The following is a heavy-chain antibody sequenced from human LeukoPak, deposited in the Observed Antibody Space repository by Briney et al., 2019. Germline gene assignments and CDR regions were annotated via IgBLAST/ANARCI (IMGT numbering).Heavy chain of an antibody. V-gene: IGHV3-21*01. CDR3: ARDRGAYCGGDCYLGFDY. J-gene: IGHJ4*01. CDR2: IAGSSGYI. Sequence: GGSLRLSCAASGVTLSPYGMHWVRQAPGKGLEWVASIAGSSGYISYADSVKGRFTISRDNAKKSLYLQMTSLTAEDTAVCYCARDRGAYCGGDCYLGFDYWGGGALVTVSS. D-gene: IGHD2-21*02. CDR1: GVTLSPYG.